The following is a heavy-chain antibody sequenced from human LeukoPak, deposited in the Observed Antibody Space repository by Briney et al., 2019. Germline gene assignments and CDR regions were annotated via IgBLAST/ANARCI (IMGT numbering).Heavy chain of an antibody. Sequence: GGSLRLSCVGSGFTFSSYSMNWVRQAPGKGLEWIAYISGFIQYADSVKGRFTISRDNAKNSLYLQMNSLRAEDTALYYCARVFSISWPHYFDYWGQGTLVTVSS. J-gene: IGHJ4*02. V-gene: IGHV3-21*05. D-gene: IGHD2-2*01. CDR1: GFTFSSYS. CDR3: ARVFSISWPHYFDY. CDR2: ISGFI.